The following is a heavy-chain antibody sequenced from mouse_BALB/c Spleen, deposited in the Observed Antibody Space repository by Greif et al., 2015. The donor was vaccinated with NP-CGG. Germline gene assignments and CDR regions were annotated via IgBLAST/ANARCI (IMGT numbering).Heavy chain of an antibody. D-gene: IGHD1-1*01. J-gene: IGHJ4*01. Sequence: VQLQQSGAELAKPGASVKMSCKAFGYTFTSYWMHWVKQRPGQGLEWIGYINPSTGYTEYNQKFKDKATLTADKSSSTAYMQLSSLTSEDSAVYYCASYYYGSSYAMDYWGQGTSVTVSS. V-gene: IGHV1-7*01. CDR3: ASYYYGSSYAMDY. CDR1: GYTFTSYW. CDR2: INPSTGYT.